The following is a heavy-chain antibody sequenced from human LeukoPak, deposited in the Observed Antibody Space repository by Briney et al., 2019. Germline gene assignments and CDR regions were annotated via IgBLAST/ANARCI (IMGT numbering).Heavy chain of an antibody. Sequence: GASVKVSCKASGYTFSMYNMHWVRQAPGQGLEWMGIINPSGGSTSYAQKFQGRVTMTRDTSTSTVYMELSSLRSEDTAVYYCARERDDGGDEINWFDPWGQGTLVTVSS. J-gene: IGHJ5*02. D-gene: IGHD5-24*01. V-gene: IGHV1-46*01. CDR3: ARERDDGGDEINWFDP. CDR1: GYTFSMYN. CDR2: INPSGGST.